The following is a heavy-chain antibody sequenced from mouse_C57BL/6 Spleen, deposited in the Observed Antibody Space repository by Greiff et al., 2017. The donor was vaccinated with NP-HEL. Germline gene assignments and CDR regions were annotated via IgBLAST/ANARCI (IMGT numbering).Heavy chain of an antibody. V-gene: IGHV14-3*01. CDR3: ARPPRYGYEAWFAY. Sequence: VQLKESVAELVRPGASVKLSCTASGFNIKNTYMHWVKQRPEQGLEWIGRIDPANGNTKYAPKFQGKATITADTSSNTAYLQLSSLTSEDTAIYYCARPPRYGYEAWFAYWGQGTLVTVSA. CDR1: GFNIKNTY. J-gene: IGHJ3*01. CDR2: IDPANGNT. D-gene: IGHD2-2*01.